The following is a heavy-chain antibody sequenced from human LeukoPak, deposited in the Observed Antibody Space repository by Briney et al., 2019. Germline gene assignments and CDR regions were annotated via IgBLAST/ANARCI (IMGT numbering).Heavy chain of an antibody. V-gene: IGHV1-8*03. J-gene: IGHJ4*02. CDR2: MNPNSGNT. D-gene: IGHD3-16*01. CDR1: GYTFTSYD. Sequence: ASVKVSCKASGYTFTSYDINWVRQATGQGLEWMGWMNPNSGNTGYAQKFQGRVTITRNTSISTAYMDLRSLRSDDTAVYYCARGPDYGFDYWGQGTLVTVSS. CDR3: ARGPDYGFDY.